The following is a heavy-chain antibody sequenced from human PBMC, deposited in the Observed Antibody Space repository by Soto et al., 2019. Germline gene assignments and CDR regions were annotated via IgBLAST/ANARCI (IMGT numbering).Heavy chain of an antibody. J-gene: IGHJ6*02. CDR2: IWYDGSNK. D-gene: IGHD2-2*01. V-gene: IGHV3-33*01. CDR1: GFTFSSYG. CDR3: ARDIVVVPAADYYYYYYGMDV. Sequence: GGSLRLSCAASGFTFSSYGMHWVRQAPGKGLEWVAVIWYDGSNKYYADSVKGRFTISRDNSKNTLYLQMNSLRAEDTAVYYCARDIVVVPAADYYYYYYGMDVWGQGTTVTVSS.